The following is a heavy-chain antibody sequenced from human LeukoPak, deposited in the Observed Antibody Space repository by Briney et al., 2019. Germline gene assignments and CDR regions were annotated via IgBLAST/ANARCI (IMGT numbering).Heavy chain of an antibody. CDR2: ISGSGGST. V-gene: IGHV3-23*01. CDR3: AKDAPVNIVVVPAANS. J-gene: IGHJ4*02. Sequence: LSAGSLRLSCAASGFTFSSYAMSWVRQAPGKGLEWVSAISGSGGSTYYADSVKGRFTISRDNSKNTLYLQMNSLRAEDTAVYYCAKDAPVNIVVVPAANSWGQGTLVTVSS. CDR1: GFTFSSYA. D-gene: IGHD2-2*01.